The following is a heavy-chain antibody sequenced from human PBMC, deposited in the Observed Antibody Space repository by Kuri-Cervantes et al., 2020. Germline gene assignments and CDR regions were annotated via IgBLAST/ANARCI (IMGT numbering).Heavy chain of an antibody. CDR3: ARTQSRWQTNYFDN. V-gene: IGHV3-23*01. Sequence: GESLKISCAASGFTFSSYAMSWVRQAPGKGLEWVSAISGSGGSTYYADSVKGRFTISRDNAKNTLYLQMTGLRAEDTAVYYCARTQSRWQTNYFDNWGQGILVTVSS. J-gene: IGHJ4*02. CDR2: ISGSGGST. D-gene: IGHD4-23*01. CDR1: GFTFSSYA.